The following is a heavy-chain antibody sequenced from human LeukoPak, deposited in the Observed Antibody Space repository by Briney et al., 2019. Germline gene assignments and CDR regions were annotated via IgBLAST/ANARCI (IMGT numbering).Heavy chain of an antibody. CDR3: ARAPAALLWFGESGNFHY. J-gene: IGHJ4*02. D-gene: IGHD3-10*01. CDR2: ISAYNGNT. V-gene: IGHV1-18*04. CDR1: GYTFTSYG. Sequence: ASVKVFCKASGYTFTSYGISWVGQAPGQGLEWMGWISAYNGNTNYAQKLQGRVTMTTDTSTSTAYMELRSLRSDDTAVYYCARAPAALLWFGESGNFHYWGQGALVTVSS.